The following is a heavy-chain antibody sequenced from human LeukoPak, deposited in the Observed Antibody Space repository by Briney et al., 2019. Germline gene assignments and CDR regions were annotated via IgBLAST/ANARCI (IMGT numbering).Heavy chain of an antibody. D-gene: IGHD4-23*01. CDR1: GASIRGYY. V-gene: IGHV4-59*01. CDR2: IYYSGST. J-gene: IGHJ3*02. CDR3: ARDRGQDYSGNSDAFDI. Sequence: PSETLSLTCTVSGASIRGYYWSWIRQPPGKGLEWIGYIYYSGSTSYNPSLKSRVTISLDTSKNQFSLKLSSVTAADRAVYYCARDRGQDYSGNSDAFDIWGQGTMVTVSS.